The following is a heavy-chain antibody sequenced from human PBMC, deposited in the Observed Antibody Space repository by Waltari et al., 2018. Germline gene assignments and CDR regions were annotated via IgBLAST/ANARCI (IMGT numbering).Heavy chain of an antibody. CDR3: GRIAFGDDGGYFQH. V-gene: IGHV4-39*01. CDR2: MQYRGGT. Sequence: QLQLHESGPGLVKPSETLSLTCTVSGGSISTNYNWGWIRQPPGKGLEWMGNMQYRGGTFYNPSLKSRVTISLDTSKNQFSLRLSSVGAADTAVYFCGRIAFGDDGGYFQHWGQGTLVTVSS. CDR1: GGSISTNYN. D-gene: IGHD4-17*01. J-gene: IGHJ1*01.